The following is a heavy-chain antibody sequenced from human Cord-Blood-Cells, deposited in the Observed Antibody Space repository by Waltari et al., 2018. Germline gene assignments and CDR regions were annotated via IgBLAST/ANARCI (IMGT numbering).Heavy chain of an antibody. CDR1: GFTFRSYG. J-gene: IGHJ4*02. CDR2: ISYDGSNK. Sequence: QVQLVESGGGVVQPGRSLRLSCAASGFTFRSYGMHWVRQAPGKGLEWVAVISYDGSNKYYADSVKGRFTISRDNSKNTLYLQMNSLRAEDTAVYYCAKEEMGCSGGDCYFDYWGQGTLVTVSS. CDR3: AKEEMGCSGGDCYFDY. V-gene: IGHV3-30*18. D-gene: IGHD2-21*01.